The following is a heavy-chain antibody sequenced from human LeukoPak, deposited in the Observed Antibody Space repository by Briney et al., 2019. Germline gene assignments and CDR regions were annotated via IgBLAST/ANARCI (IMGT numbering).Heavy chain of an antibody. V-gene: IGHV4-59*01. D-gene: IGHD3-3*01. CDR1: GGSISSYY. CDR3: ARVDDFWSGYLDY. CDR2: IYYSGGT. Sequence: PSETLSLTCTVSGGSISSYYWSWIRQPPGKGLEWIGYIYYSGGTNYNPSLKRRVTISVDTSKNQFSLKLSSVTAADTAVYYCARVDDFWSGYLDYWGQGTLVTVSS. J-gene: IGHJ4*02.